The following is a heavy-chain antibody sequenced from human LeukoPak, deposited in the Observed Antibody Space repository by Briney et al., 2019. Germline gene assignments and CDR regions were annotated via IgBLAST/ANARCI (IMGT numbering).Heavy chain of an antibody. D-gene: IGHD6-19*01. V-gene: IGHV1-2*02. Sequence: ASVKVSCKASGYTFTSYYIHWVRQAPGQGLEYMGWINPNSGDTNYAQKFQGRVTMTRDTSISTAYMELSRLRSDDTAVYYCARDLRRIAVAGTLTRWGQGTLVTVSS. J-gene: IGHJ4*02. CDR3: ARDLRRIAVAGTLTR. CDR1: GYTFTSYY. CDR2: INPNSGDT.